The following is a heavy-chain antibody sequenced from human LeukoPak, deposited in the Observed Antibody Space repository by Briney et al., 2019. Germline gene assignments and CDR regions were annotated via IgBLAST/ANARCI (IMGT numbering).Heavy chain of an antibody. J-gene: IGHJ5*02. Sequence: SETLSLTCTVSGGSITSYYWSWIRQPPGKGLEWIGYIYYSGSTNYNPSLKSRVTISVDTSKNQFSLKLSSVTAADTAVYYCARGGVNYKIAGPWGQGALVTGSS. D-gene: IGHD3-10*01. CDR3: ARGGVNYKIAGP. CDR1: GGSITSYY. CDR2: IYYSGST. V-gene: IGHV4-59*01.